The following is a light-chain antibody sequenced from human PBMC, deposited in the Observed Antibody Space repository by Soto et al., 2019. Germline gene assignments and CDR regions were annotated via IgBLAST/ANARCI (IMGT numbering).Light chain of an antibody. CDR2: GAS. V-gene: IGKV3-15*01. CDR1: QSVSSN. CDR3: QQDKNWPPGT. J-gene: IGKJ1*01. Sequence: EIVMTQSPATLSVSPGERATLSCRASQSVSSNLAWYQQKPGQAPRLLIYGASTRATGIPARFSGSGSGTEFTLIISSPQSEDFAVYYCQQDKNWPPGTFGQGTKVEIK.